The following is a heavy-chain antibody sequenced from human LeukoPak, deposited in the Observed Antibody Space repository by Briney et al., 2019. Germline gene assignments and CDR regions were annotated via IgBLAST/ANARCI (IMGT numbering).Heavy chain of an antibody. J-gene: IGHJ6*02. CDR1: GGSFSGYY. D-gene: IGHD2-2*01. CDR3: ARQCSSTSCYGYYGMDV. V-gene: IGHV4-30-4*08. CDR2: IYYSGST. Sequence: SETLSLTCAVYGGSFSGYYWSWIRQPPGKGLEWIGYIYYSGSTYYNPSLKSRVTISVDTSKNQFSLKLSSVTAADTAVYYCARQCSSTSCYGYYGMDVWGQGTTVTVSS.